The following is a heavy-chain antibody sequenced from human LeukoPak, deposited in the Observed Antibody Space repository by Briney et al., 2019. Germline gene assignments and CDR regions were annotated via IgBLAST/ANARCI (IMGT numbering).Heavy chain of an antibody. D-gene: IGHD5-24*01. CDR2: INPSGGST. CDR1: GYTLTSYY. CDR3: ARASLGVATITSHLDY. J-gene: IGHJ4*02. Sequence: ASVKVSCKASGYTLTSYYMHWVRQAPGQGLEWMGIINPSGGSTSYAQKFQGRVTMTRDMSTSTVYMELSSLRSEDTAVYYCARASLGVATITSHLDYWGQGTLVTVSS. V-gene: IGHV1-46*01.